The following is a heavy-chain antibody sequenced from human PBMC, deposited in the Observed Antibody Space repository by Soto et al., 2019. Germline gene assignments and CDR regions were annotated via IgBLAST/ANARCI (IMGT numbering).Heavy chain of an antibody. CDR3: ARVSWREKYGMDV. CDR2: ITFSGNTV. V-gene: IGHV3-11*01. Sequence: GSLRLSCAASGFTFSDSYMSRIRQAPCKGLEWISYITFSGNTVYYADSLKGRFTISRDNAKNSLYLQMNRLRAEDTAVYYCARVSWREKYGMDVWGQGTTVTVSS. J-gene: IGHJ6*02. CDR1: GFTFSDSY.